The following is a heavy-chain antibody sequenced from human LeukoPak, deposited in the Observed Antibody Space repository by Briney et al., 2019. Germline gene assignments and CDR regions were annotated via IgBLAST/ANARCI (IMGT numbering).Heavy chain of an antibody. CDR2: IYWDDDK. J-gene: IGHJ3*02. V-gene: IGHV2-5*02. CDR3: APGGSYWAYCSSTSCSVPGAFDI. D-gene: IGHD2-2*01. Sequence: SGPTLVKPTQTLTLTCTFSGFSLSTSGVGVGWIRQPPGKALEWLALIYWDDDKRYSPSLKSRLTITKDTSKNQVVLTMTNMDPVDTASYDCAPGGSYWAYCSSTSCSVPGAFDIWGQGIMVTV. CDR1: GFSLSTSGVG.